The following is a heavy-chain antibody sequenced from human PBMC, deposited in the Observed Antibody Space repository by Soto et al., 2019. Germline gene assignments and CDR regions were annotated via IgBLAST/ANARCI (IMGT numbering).Heavy chain of an antibody. CDR2: ISYDGSNN. CDR3: AKSPQYYYGSGSYLTD. V-gene: IGHV3-30*18. Sequence: QVQLVESGGGVVQPGRSLRLSCAASGFTFSSYGMHWVRQAPGKGLEWVAVISYDGSNNDYADSVKGRFTISRDNSKNTLYLQMNSLRAEDTAVYYCAKSPQYYYGSGSYLTDLGQGTLVTVSS. CDR1: GFTFSSYG. D-gene: IGHD3-10*01. J-gene: IGHJ4*02.